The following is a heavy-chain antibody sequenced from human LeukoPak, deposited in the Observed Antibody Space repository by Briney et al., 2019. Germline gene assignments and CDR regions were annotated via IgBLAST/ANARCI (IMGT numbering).Heavy chain of an antibody. CDR3: ARVGYNSGWYEY. CDR2: IWEDGSNI. CDR1: GFTFSRYG. J-gene: IGHJ4*02. Sequence: GGSLRLSCAAPGFTFSRYGMHWVRQAPGKGLEWVAVIWEDGSNIYYADSVKGRFTISRDNSKNTLYLQMNSLRAEDTAVYYCARVGYNSGWYEYWGQGTLVTVSS. D-gene: IGHD6-19*01. V-gene: IGHV3-33*01.